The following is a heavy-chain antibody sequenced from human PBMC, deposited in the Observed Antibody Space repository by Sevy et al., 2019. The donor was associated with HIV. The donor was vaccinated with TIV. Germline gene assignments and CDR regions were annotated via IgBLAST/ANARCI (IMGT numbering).Heavy chain of an antibody. J-gene: IGHJ4*02. Sequence: GGSLRLSCAASGFTFSSYNMNWVRQAPGKGLEWVSSISGSSNYIYYAESLTGRFIISRDNAKNTVYLQMNSLRPDDMAVYFCSRGPPDGSYDYFDYWGQGTLVTVSS. CDR1: GFTFSSYN. CDR2: ISGSSNYI. CDR3: SRGPPDGSYDYFDY. V-gene: IGHV3-21*06. D-gene: IGHD1-26*01.